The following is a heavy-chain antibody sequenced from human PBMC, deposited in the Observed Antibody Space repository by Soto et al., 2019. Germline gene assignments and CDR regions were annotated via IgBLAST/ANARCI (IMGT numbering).Heavy chain of an antibody. CDR3: ARVVGGYYDGMDV. D-gene: IGHD2-2*01. CDR1: GGSISSSNW. V-gene: IGHV4-4*02. Sequence: QVQLQESGPGLVKPSGTLSLTCAVSGGSISSSNWWSWVRQPPGKGLEWIGEIYHSGSTNYNPSRSSRVTISVDKSKNQFSLKLSSVTAADTAVYYCARVVGGYYDGMDVWGQGTTVTVSS. J-gene: IGHJ6*02. CDR2: IYHSGST.